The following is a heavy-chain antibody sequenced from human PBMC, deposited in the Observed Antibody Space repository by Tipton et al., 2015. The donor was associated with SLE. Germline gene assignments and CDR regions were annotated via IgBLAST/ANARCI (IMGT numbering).Heavy chain of an antibody. Sequence: RSLRLSCAASGFAFGSHGMQWVRQPPGKGLEWVAVIWYDGSNKYYADSVKGRFIISRDNSKNTLYLQMNSLRAEDTAVYYCARTDTAMVGGSFDYWGQGTLVTVSS. J-gene: IGHJ4*02. V-gene: IGHV3-33*01. CDR3: ARTDTAMVGGSFDY. CDR1: GFAFGSHG. D-gene: IGHD5-18*01. CDR2: IWYDGSNK.